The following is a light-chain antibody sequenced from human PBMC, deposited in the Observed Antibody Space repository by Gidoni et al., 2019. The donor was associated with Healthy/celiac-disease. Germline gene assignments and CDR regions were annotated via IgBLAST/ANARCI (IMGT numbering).Light chain of an antibody. Sequence: QSALTQPASVSGSPGQSITISCTGTRSDVGGYNYVSCYQQHPGKAPKLMIYEVSNRPSGVSNRFSGSKSGNTASLTISGLQAEDEADYYCSSYTSSSTRVFGTGTKVTVL. CDR3: SSYTSSSTRV. CDR2: EVS. V-gene: IGLV2-14*01. CDR1: RSDVGGYNY. J-gene: IGLJ1*01.